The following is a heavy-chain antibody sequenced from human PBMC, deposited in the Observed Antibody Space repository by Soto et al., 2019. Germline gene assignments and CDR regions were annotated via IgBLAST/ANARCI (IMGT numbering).Heavy chain of an antibody. CDR3: ARVVVPHTEYDAFDI. CDR2: IKSDGSST. Sequence: PGGSLRLSCAASGFTFSSYWIHWVRQAPGKGLVWVSRIKSDGSSTSYADSVKGRFTISRDNAKNTLYLQMNSLRAEDTAVYYCARVVVPHTEYDAFDIWGQGTMVTVSS. D-gene: IGHD2-15*01. CDR1: GFTFSSYW. V-gene: IGHV3-74*01. J-gene: IGHJ3*02.